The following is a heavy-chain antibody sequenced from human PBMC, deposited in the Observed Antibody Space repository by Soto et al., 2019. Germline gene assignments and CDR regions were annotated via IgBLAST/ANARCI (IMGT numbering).Heavy chain of an antibody. Sequence: PGGSLRLSCAASGFTFSSYGMHRVRQAPGKGLEWVAVISYEGSNKYYADSVKGRFTISRDNSKNTLYLQMNSLRAEDTAVYYCHSTYSTMGRGPAYGMDVWGQGTTVTVSS. CDR1: GFTFSSYG. CDR2: ISYEGSNK. V-gene: IGHV3-30*03. CDR3: HSTYSTMGRGPAYGMDV. D-gene: IGHD3-10*01. J-gene: IGHJ6*02.